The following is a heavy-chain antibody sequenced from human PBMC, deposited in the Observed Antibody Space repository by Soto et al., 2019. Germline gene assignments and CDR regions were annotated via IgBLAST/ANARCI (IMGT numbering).Heavy chain of an antibody. CDR1: GGSISNFH. V-gene: IGHV4-59*01. CDR3: ALGGYNYGRPFDF. CDR2: IYYSGN. J-gene: IGHJ4*02. D-gene: IGHD5-18*01. Sequence: ETLSLSCNVSGGSISNFHLSLIRQPPGKGLEWIGYIYYSGNYYNPSLTSRVSMSLDKSKNQFSLHLKSVTAADTALYFCALGGYNYGRPFDFWGQGTRVTVSS.